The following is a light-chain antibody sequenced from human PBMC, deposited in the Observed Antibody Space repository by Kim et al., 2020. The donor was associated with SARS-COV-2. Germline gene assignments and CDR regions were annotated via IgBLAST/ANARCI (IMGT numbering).Light chain of an antibody. CDR1: QSISSY. Sequence: ASVGDSVTITCRASQSISSYLNWYQQEPGKPPKLLIYTASSLQSGVPSRFSGSGSGTDFTLTISSLQPEDFATYYCQQSYSTPRTFGQGTKVDIK. J-gene: IGKJ1*01. CDR3: QQSYSTPRT. CDR2: TAS. V-gene: IGKV1-39*01.